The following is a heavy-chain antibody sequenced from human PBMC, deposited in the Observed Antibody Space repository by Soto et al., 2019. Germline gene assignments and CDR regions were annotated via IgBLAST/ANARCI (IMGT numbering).Heavy chain of an antibody. V-gene: IGHV3-23*01. CDR1: GFTFTNFA. CDR2: ISASGRDT. J-gene: IGHJ4*02. D-gene: IGHD6-19*01. Sequence: HPWGSLRLSCAASGFTFTNFAMSWVRQAPGRGLEWVSGISASGRDTYYADSVKDRFTVSRDNSKNTLYLQMNSLRAEDTAIYYCAKGKASGWYYFDYWGQGARVTVSS. CDR3: AKGKASGWYYFDY.